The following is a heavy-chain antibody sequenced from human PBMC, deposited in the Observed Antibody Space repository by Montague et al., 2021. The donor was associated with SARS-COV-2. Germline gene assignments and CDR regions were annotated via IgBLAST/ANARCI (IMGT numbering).Heavy chain of an antibody. CDR1: GGSISSSSYY. Sequence: SETLSLTCTVSGGSISSSSYYWGWIRQPPGKGLEWIGSIYYSGSTYYNPSLKSRVTISVDTSKNQFSLKLSSVPAADTAVYYCARPLNLYYYGSGSYSSWFDPWGQGTLVTVSS. CDR2: IYYSGST. V-gene: IGHV4-39*01. CDR3: ARPLNLYYYGSGSYSSWFDP. J-gene: IGHJ5*02. D-gene: IGHD3-10*01.